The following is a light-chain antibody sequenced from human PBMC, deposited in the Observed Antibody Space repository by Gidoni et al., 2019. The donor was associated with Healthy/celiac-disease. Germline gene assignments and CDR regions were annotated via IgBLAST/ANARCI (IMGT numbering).Light chain of an antibody. V-gene: IGKV1-6*01. Sequence: AIQMTQSPSSLSASVGDRVTITCRACRGIRNDLGCYQQKPGIAPNLLIYAASNSQSGVPSRFTGSGSGTDFTLTISSLQPEDCATYYCLQDYNSTVGPGTKVDIK. J-gene: IGKJ3*01. CDR3: LQDYNST. CDR1: RGIRND. CDR2: AAS.